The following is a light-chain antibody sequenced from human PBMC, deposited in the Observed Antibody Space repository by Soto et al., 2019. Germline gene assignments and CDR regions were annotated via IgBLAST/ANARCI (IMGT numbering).Light chain of an antibody. CDR1: SSDVGAYNY. Sequence: QSALTQPASVSGSPGQSITISCTGTSSDVGAYNYVSWYQQHPGKAPKLMIYDVSNRPSGVSYRFSGSKSGNTASLTISGLQAEDEADYYCSSYTSSGTLVFGGGTKVTVL. CDR3: SSYTSSGTLV. CDR2: DVS. V-gene: IGLV2-14*03. J-gene: IGLJ2*01.